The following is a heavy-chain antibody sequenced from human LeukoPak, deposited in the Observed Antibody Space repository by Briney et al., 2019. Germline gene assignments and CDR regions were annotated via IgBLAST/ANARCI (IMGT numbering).Heavy chain of an antibody. CDR1: GYTFSNYT. CDR2: IDTNTGNP. CDR3: ARGYDTTGYFSY. Sequence: ASVKVSCKASGYTFSNYTLNWVRQAPGQGLEWMGWIDTNTGNPTYAQGFIGRFVFSLDTSVTTAYLQTSSLKTEDTAVYYCARGYDTTGYFSYWGQGTLSPSPQ. J-gene: IGHJ4*02. V-gene: IGHV7-4-1*02. D-gene: IGHD3-22*01.